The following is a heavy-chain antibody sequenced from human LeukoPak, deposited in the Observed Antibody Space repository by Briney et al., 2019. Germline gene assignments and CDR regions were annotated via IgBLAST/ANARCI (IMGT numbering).Heavy chain of an antibody. CDR3: ATDQIGSSWPQDH. CDR1: GFTFSSYA. Sequence: GGSLRLSCAASGFTFSSYAMSWVRQAPGKGLEWVSAISGSGGATYCADSVKGRFTISRDNAKNTLFLQMKSLITADTTADYCATDQIGSSWPQDHWGQGTLVTVSS. J-gene: IGHJ4*02. D-gene: IGHD6-13*01. CDR2: ISGSGGAT. V-gene: IGHV3-23*01.